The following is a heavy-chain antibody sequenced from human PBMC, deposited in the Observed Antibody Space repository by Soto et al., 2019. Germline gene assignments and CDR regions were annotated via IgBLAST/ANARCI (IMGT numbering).Heavy chain of an antibody. CDR2: IWYDGSNK. D-gene: IGHD1-1*01. J-gene: IGHJ6*02. CDR1: GFTFSSYG. Sequence: GGSLRLSCAASGFTFSSYGMHWVRQAPGKGLEWVAVIWYDGSNKYYADSVKGRFTTSRDNSKNTLYLQMNSLRAEDTAVYYCARVALQLERQKRGMDVWGQGTTVTVSS. CDR3: ARVALQLERQKRGMDV. V-gene: IGHV3-33*01.